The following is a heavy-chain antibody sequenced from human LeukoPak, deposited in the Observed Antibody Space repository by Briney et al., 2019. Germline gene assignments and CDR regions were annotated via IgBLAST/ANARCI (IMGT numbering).Heavy chain of an antibody. V-gene: IGHV3-7*03. Sequence: GGSLRLSCVASGFTFTDYFMSWVRQAPGKGLEWVASIKEDGSERQYVDSVKGRFSISRDNTKGSLFLQLNSLRAEDTAVYYCARFILVVPVVSHYHYGVDVWGQGTTVIVSS. CDR1: GFTFTDYF. D-gene: IGHD2-15*01. CDR2: IKEDGSER. J-gene: IGHJ6*02. CDR3: ARFILVVPVVSHYHYGVDV.